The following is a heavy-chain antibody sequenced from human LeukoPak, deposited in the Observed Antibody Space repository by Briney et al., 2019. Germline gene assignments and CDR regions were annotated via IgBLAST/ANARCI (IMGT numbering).Heavy chain of an antibody. Sequence: PGGSLRLSCAASGFTFSSYEMNWVRQAPGKGLEWVANIKQDGSEKYYVDSVKGRFTISRDNAKNSLYLQMNSLRAEDTAVYYCARDRKVRAIRHDFWIVYYLDAFDIWGQGTMVTVS. CDR2: IKQDGSEK. CDR1: GFTFSSYE. V-gene: IGHV3-7*01. J-gene: IGHJ3*02. D-gene: IGHD3-3*01. CDR3: ARDRKVRAIRHDFWIVYYLDAFDI.